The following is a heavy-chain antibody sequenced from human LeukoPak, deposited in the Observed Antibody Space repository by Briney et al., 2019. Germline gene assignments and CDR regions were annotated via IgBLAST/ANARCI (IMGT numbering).Heavy chain of an antibody. CDR3: ARVSFDSSGDVFDY. CDR1: GGSISSSNW. J-gene: IGHJ4*02. D-gene: IGHD3-22*01. V-gene: IGHV4-4*02. Sequence: SETLSLTCAVSGGSISSSNWWSWVRQPPGKGLEWIGEIYHSGSTNYNSSLNSRVTITVDKSKSQFSMKLSSMTAADTAVYYFARVSFDSSGDVFDYRGQGTLVTVSS. CDR2: IYHSGST.